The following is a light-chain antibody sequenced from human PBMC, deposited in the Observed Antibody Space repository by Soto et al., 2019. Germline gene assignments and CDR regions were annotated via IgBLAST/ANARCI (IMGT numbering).Light chain of an antibody. J-gene: IGLJ2*01. CDR3: CSYAGSYTGVV. Sequence: QSALTQPRSVSGSPGQSVTISCTGTSSDVGGYNYVSWYQQHPGKAPKLMIYDVSKRPSGVPDRFSGSKSGNTASLTISGLQADDEADYYCCSYAGSYTGVVFGGGTQLTVL. CDR2: DVS. V-gene: IGLV2-11*01. CDR1: SSDVGGYNY.